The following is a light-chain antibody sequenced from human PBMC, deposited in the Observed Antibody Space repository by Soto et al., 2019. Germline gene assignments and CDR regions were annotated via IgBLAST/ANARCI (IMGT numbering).Light chain of an antibody. CDR3: QQYNSYPYT. V-gene: IGKV1-5*01. CDR2: DAS. Sequence: DIQMTQSPSTLSASVGDRVTITCRASQSISSWLAWYQQKPGKAPKVLIFDASSLGSGVPSRFSGSGSGTEFTLTISSLQPDDFATYYCQQYNSYPYTFGQGTKVDIK. J-gene: IGKJ2*01. CDR1: QSISSW.